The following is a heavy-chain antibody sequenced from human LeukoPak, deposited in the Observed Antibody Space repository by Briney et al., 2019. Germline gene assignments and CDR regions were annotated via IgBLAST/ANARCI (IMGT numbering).Heavy chain of an antibody. J-gene: IGHJ6*03. CDR1: GYTFTSYD. V-gene: IGHV1-8*01. CDR3: ARGPKLRYYYYYMDV. Sequence: ASVKVSCKASGYTFTSYDINWVRQATGQGLEWMGWMNPNSGNTGYAQKFQGRVTMTRNTSISTVYMELSSLRSEDTAVYYCARGPKLRYYYYYMDVWGKGTTVTVSS. D-gene: IGHD6-6*01. CDR2: MNPNSGNT.